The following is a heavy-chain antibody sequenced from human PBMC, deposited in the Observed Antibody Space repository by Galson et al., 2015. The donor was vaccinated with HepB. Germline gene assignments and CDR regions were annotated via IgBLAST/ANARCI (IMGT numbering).Heavy chain of an antibody. V-gene: IGHV3-23*01. CDR3: ATGGGYGNSDFVNIDS. J-gene: IGHJ4*02. Sequence: SLRLSCAASGFTFNNYAMSWVRQAPGKGLEWVSVISGSGDGSYYADSVKGRFNISRDNPKNTLSLQMNSLRAEDTAVYYCATGGGYGNSDFVNIDSWGQGTLVTVSS. CDR2: ISGSGDGS. D-gene: IGHD4-23*01. CDR1: GFTFNNYA.